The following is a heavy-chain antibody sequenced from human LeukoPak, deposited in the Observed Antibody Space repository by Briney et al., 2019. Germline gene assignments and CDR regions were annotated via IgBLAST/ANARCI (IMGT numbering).Heavy chain of an antibody. CDR2: IYTSGST. J-gene: IGHJ4*02. Sequence: PSETLFLTCTVSGGSISSYYWSWIRQPPGKGLEWIGYIYTSGSTNYNPSLKSRVTISVDTSKNQFSLKLSSVTAADTAVYYCARKLSTTGPVDYWGQGTLVTVSS. D-gene: IGHD1-1*01. CDR1: GGSISSYY. CDR3: ARKLSTTGPVDY. V-gene: IGHV4-4*09.